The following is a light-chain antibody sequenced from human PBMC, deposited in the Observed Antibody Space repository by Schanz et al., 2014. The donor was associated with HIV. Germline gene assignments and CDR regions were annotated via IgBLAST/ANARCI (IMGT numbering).Light chain of an antibody. CDR1: SSNIGSGYD. CDR3: AAWDDSLSRPV. J-gene: IGLJ2*01. CDR2: GNN. V-gene: IGLV1-40*01. Sequence: QSVLTQPPSVSGAPGQRITISCAGSSSNIGSGYDVHWYQQLPGTAPKLLIYGNNNRPSGVPDRFSGSKSGSSASLAITGLQAEDEAEYHCAAWDDSLSRPVFGGGTKLTVL.